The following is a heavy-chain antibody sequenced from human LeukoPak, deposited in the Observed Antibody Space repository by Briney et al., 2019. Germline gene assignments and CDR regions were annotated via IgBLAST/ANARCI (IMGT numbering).Heavy chain of an antibody. CDR2: IYHSGST. Sequence: SETLSLTCAVSGGSISSSNWWSWVRQPPGKGLEWIGEIYHSGSTNYNPSLKSRVTISVDTSKNQFSLKLRSLTAADTAVYYCARLSGLNNFDFWGQGTLVTVSS. CDR3: ARLSGLNNFDF. V-gene: IGHV4-4*02. J-gene: IGHJ4*02. D-gene: IGHD1/OR15-1a*01. CDR1: GGSISSSNW.